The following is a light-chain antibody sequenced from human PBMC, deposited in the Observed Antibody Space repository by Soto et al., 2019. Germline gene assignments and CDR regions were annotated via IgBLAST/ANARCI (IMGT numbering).Light chain of an antibody. CDR1: SGDIGSYNR. V-gene: IGLV2-14*01. Sequence: VLTQPASVSGSPGQSITICCTGTSGDIGSYNRVSWYQQHPGKAPKLIIYEVTDRPSGVSNRFSGSKSGNTASLTISGLQAEDEAGYYCSSYTNINTRACVFGTGTKVTVL. CDR2: EVT. J-gene: IGLJ1*01. CDR3: SSYTNINTRACV.